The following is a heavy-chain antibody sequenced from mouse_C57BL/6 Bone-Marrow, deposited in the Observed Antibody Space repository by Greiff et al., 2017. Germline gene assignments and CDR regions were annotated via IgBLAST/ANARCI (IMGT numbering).Heavy chain of an antibody. CDR1: GYTFTDYE. V-gene: IGHV1-15*01. CDR3: TPYYGSSLAWFAY. Sequence: QVQLKQSGAELVRPGASVTLSCKASGYTFTDYEMHWVKQTPVHGLEWIGAIDPETGGTAYNQKFKGKAILTADKSSSTAYMELRSLTSEDSAVYYCTPYYGSSLAWFAYWGQGTLVTVSA. CDR2: IDPETGGT. J-gene: IGHJ3*01. D-gene: IGHD1-1*01.